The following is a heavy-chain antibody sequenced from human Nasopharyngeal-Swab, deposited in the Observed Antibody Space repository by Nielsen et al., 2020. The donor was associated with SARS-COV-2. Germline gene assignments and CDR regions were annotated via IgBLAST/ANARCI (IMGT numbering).Heavy chain of an antibody. Sequence: VRQAPGKGLEWVSSISSSSSYIYYADSVKGRFTISRDNAKNSLYLQMNSLRAEGTAVYYCARGAVVVPAAIYYYYYGMDVWGQGTTVTVSS. D-gene: IGHD2-2*01. J-gene: IGHJ6*02. CDR2: ISSSSSYI. V-gene: IGHV3-21*01. CDR3: ARGAVVVPAAIYYYYYGMDV.